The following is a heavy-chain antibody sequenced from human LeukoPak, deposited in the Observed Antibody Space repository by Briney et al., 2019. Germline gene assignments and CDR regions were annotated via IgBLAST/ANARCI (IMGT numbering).Heavy chain of an antibody. CDR1: GFTFSIYS. D-gene: IGHD6-13*01. CDR2: ISSSSSYI. Sequence: SGGSLRLSCAASGFTFSIYSMNWVRQAPGKGLEWVSSISSSSSYIYYADSEKGRFTISRDNAKDSLYLQMNSLRAEDTAVYYCARDRESSSWFDYWGQGTLVTVSS. J-gene: IGHJ4*02. CDR3: ARDRESSSWFDY. V-gene: IGHV3-21*01.